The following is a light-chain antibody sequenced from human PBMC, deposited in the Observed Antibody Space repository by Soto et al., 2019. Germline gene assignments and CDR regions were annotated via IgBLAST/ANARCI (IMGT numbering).Light chain of an antibody. CDR2: DAS. CDR1: QNVRTN. J-gene: IGKJ4*01. Sequence: EIVMTQSPATLSVSPGDRATLSCRASQNVRTNLAWYHQKPGQAPRLLISDASPRATGIPARFSGSGSGTEFTLTILRLQSEDFAVYYCQQNNDWPLTFGGGTQVEIK. V-gene: IGKV3-15*01. CDR3: QQNNDWPLT.